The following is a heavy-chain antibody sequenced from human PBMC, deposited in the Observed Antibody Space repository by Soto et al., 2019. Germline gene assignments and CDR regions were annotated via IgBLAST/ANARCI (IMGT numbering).Heavy chain of an antibody. D-gene: IGHD7-27*01. CDR1: GGSIRSSSYS. Sequence: SETLSLTCTVSGGSIRSSSYSWGWIRQPPGKGLEWIGSLHYGGSTYYNPSLKSRVTIFVDTSKNQFSLKVSSVTAADTAVYYCARHLGMANYYSGMDVWGQGTTVTVSS. V-gene: IGHV4-39*01. CDR3: ARHLGMANYYSGMDV. J-gene: IGHJ6*02. CDR2: LHYGGST.